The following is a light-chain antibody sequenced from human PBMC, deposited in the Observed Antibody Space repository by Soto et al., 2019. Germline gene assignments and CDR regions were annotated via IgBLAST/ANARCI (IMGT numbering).Light chain of an antibody. CDR2: EVN. V-gene: IGLV2-14*01. CDR1: SRDVGAYDY. J-gene: IGLJ3*02. CDR3: ASYVRGNTVL. Sequence: QSVLTQPASVSGSAGQSITISCTGTSRDVGAYDYVCWYQQHPGKVPKLLIYEVNYRPSGISSRFSGSKSGNTASLTISGLQAEDEADYYCASYVRGNTVLFGGGTKVTVL.